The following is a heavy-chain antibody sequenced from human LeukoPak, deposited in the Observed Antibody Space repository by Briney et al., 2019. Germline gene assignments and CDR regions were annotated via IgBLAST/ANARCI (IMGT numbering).Heavy chain of an antibody. CDR3: AKTGSTSYYLPLDY. CDR2: ISGGDGNT. J-gene: IGHJ4*02. Sequence: GGSLRLSCAASGFTFSSYAMSWVRQAPGKGLEWVSSISGGDGNTYYADSVKARFTISRGNWKNTLSLQMNSLRAEDTAVYYCAKTGSTSYYLPLDYWGQGILVTVSS. V-gene: IGHV3-23*01. D-gene: IGHD2-2*01. CDR1: GFTFSSYA.